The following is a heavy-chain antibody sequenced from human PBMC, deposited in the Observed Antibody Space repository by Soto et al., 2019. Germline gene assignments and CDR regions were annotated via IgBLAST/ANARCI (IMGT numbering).Heavy chain of an antibody. CDR1: GFTFSSYG. J-gene: IGHJ6*02. Sequence: GGSLRLSCAASGFTFSSYGMHWVRQAPGKGLEWVAVISYDGSNKYYADSVKGRFTISRDNSKNTLYLQMNSLRAEDTAVYYCAKDLGGSSSDYYYGMDVWGQGTTVTVSS. V-gene: IGHV3-30*18. CDR2: ISYDGSNK. CDR3: AKDLGGSSSDYYYGMDV. D-gene: IGHD1-26*01.